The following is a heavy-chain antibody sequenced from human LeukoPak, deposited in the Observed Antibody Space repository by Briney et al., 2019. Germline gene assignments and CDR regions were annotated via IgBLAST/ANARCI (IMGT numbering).Heavy chain of an antibody. V-gene: IGHV4-59*08. CDR3: AVYFYDNSDYFDS. J-gene: IGHJ4*02. CDR2: IHYSGSN. Sequence: SETLSLTCTVSGGSIGSYYCSWIRQSPGKGLERIGYIHYSGSNNYNPSLQSRVTISVDMSKNQFSLNLSSVTAADTAVYYCAVYFYDNSDYFDSWGQGTLVTVSS. CDR1: GGSIGSYY. D-gene: IGHD3-22*01.